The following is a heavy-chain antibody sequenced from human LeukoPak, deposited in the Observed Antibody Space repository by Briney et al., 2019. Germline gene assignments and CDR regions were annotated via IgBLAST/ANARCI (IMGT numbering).Heavy chain of an antibody. J-gene: IGHJ4*02. CDR3: ARGFKRFDY. CDR2: INHSGST. V-gene: IGHV4-34*01. Sequence: SETLSLTCAVYGGSFSGYYWSWIRQPPGKGLEWIGEINHSGSTNYNPSLKSRVTISVDTSKNQFSLKLSSVTAADTAVYYCARGFKRFDYWGQGTLVTASS. CDR1: GGSFSGYY.